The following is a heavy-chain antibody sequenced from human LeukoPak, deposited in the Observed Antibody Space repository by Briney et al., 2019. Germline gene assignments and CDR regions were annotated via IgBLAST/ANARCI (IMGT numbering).Heavy chain of an antibody. CDR2: IWYDGTNK. V-gene: IGHV3-33*01. Sequence: GRSLRLSCAASGFTFSSYGMHWVRQAPGKGLEWVALIWYDGTNKYYADSVKGRFTISRDNSNNTLFLQMNSLRVDDTAVYFCASEANTYYDSSLRVWGQGTLVTVSS. D-gene: IGHD3-22*01. CDR1: GFTFSSYG. CDR3: ASEANTYYDSSLRV. J-gene: IGHJ4*02.